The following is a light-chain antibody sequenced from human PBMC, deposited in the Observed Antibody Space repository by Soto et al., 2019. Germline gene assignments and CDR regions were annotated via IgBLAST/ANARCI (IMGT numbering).Light chain of an antibody. Sequence: EDGLTQSPGTLSLSTGERATLSCRASQSVSSRLAWYQQKPGQAPRLLISGASSRATGIPDRFSGSGSATDFTLTISRLEPEDFALYYCQQYGSSPITFGQGTRLEI. V-gene: IGKV3-20*01. CDR3: QQYGSSPIT. J-gene: IGKJ5*01. CDR2: GAS. CDR1: QSVSSR.